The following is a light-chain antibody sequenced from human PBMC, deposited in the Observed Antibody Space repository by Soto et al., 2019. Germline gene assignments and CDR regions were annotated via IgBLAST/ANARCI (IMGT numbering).Light chain of an antibody. CDR1: SSDVGSCNC. J-gene: IGLJ3*02. V-gene: IGLV2-23*02. CDR2: EVN. Sequence: QSALTQPASVSGSPGQSITISCTGTSSDVGSCNCVSWYQQHPGKAPTLIIYEVNKRPSGVSNRFSGSKSGTTASPTISGLQAVVEADYYCCSSVGSPNWVFGGGTKLTVL. CDR3: CSSVGSPNWV.